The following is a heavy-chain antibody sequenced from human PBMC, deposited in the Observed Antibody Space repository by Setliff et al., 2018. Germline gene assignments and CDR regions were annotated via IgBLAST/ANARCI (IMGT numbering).Heavy chain of an antibody. CDR3: AKNGFGVVALGVNNWFDP. Sequence: SETLSLTCTVSGGSISSSSYYWGWIRQPPGKGLEWIGSIYHSGSTNYNPSLKSRVTISVDTSKNQFSLKLSSVTAADTAVYYCAKNGFGVVALGVNNWFDPWGQGTLVTVSS. CDR2: IYHSGST. D-gene: IGHD3-10*01. J-gene: IGHJ5*02. CDR1: GGSISSSSYY. V-gene: IGHV4-39*07.